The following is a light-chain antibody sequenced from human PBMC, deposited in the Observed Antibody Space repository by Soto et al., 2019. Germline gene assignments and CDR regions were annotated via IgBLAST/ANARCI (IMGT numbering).Light chain of an antibody. V-gene: IGKV1-39*01. CDR1: QSITTY. Sequence: DIQMTQSPSSLSASVGDRITITCRASQSITTYLNWYQQRPGKVPKLLIYAASSLQSGVPSRFSGSGSGTDFTLTISSLQPEDFATYYCQQYYSYPYTFGQGTKLEIK. CDR2: AAS. CDR3: QQYYSYPYT. J-gene: IGKJ2*01.